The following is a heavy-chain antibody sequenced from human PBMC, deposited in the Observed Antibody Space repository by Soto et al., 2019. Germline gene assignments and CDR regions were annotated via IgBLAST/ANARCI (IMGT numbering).Heavy chain of an antibody. J-gene: IGHJ4*02. Sequence: GGSLRLSCAASAFTFSNYAMSWVRQAPGKGLEWVSSINTGGGGTFYADSVKGRFTISRDNSRQTLYLQMNSLRAEDTAVYFCAKDMTTAYYFDWWGRGTTVTVSS. CDR1: AFTFSNYA. CDR2: INTGGGGT. V-gene: IGHV3-23*01. CDR3: AKDMTTAYYFDW. D-gene: IGHD4-4*01.